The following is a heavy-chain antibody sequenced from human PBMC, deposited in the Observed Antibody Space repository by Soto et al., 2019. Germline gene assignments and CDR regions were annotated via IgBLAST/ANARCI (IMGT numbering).Heavy chain of an antibody. J-gene: IGHJ6*03. Sequence: EVQLVESGGGLVKPGGSLRLSCAASGFDFSSYSMNWVRQAPGKGLEWVSSINEDSSYIYYAHSLRGRFTISGDNAKESLYMQTNSLRAVDTALYYCVRDFGWYFRSGYTEVWGDGATVTVSS. V-gene: IGHV3-21*02. CDR2: INEDSSYI. CDR1: GFDFSSYS. D-gene: IGHD3-3*01. CDR3: VRDFGWYFRSGYTEV.